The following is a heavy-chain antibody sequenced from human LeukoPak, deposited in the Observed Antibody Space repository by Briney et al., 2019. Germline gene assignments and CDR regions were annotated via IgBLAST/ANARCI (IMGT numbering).Heavy chain of an antibody. CDR1: GGSISSGGYY. Sequence: SETLSLTCTVSGGSISSGGYYWSWIRQPPGKGLEWIGYIYHSGSTYYNPSLKSRVTISVDRSKNQFSLKLSSVTAADTAVYYCARRASSGYYISYWGQGTLVTVSS. D-gene: IGHD3-22*01. CDR2: IYHSGST. CDR3: ARRASSGYYISY. J-gene: IGHJ4*02. V-gene: IGHV4-30-2*01.